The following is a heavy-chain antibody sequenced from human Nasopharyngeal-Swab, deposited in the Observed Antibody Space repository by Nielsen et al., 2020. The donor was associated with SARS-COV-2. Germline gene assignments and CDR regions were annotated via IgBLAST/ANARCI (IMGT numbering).Heavy chain of an antibody. CDR2: IKSKTDGGTT. J-gene: IGHJ4*02. V-gene: IGHV3-15*01. CDR3: TTGGRWELRPIDY. Sequence: GGALKISCAASGLTFSNAWMSWVRQAPGKGLEWVGRIKSKTDGGTTDNAAPVKGRFTISRDDSKNTLYLQMNSLKTEDTAVYYCTTGGRWELRPIDYWGQGTLVTVSS. CDR1: GLTFSNAW. D-gene: IGHD1-26*01.